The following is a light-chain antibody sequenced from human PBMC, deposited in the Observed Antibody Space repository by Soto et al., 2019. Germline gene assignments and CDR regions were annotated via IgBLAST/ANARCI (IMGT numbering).Light chain of an antibody. V-gene: IGLV2-14*01. J-gene: IGLJ2*01. CDR3: TSYTSISIGV. Sequence: QSALTQPASVSGSPGQSITISCSGTSSDIGGYNYVSWYQQHPGKAPKLIIYEVSNRPSGVSNRFSGSKSANTASLAISGLQPEDEADYYCTSYTSISIGVFGGGTKLTVL. CDR1: SSDIGGYNY. CDR2: EVS.